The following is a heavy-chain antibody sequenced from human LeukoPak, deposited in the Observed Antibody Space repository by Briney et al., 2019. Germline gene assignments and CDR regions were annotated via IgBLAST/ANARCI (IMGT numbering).Heavy chain of an antibody. CDR2: IFYSGST. D-gene: IGHD3-10*01. J-gene: IGHJ3*02. Sequence: SETLSPTCTVSGGSISTSNYYWGWIRQPPGKGLEWIGNIFYSGSTYSPSLKSRVTISLDTSRNQFSLKLNSVTAADTAVYYCAKSNGYGLVDIWGQGTMVTVSS. CDR1: GGSISTSNYY. V-gene: IGHV4-39*07. CDR3: AKSNGYGLVDI.